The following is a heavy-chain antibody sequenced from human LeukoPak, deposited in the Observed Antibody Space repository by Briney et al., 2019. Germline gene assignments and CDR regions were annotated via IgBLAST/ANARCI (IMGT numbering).Heavy chain of an antibody. CDR3: ASTTGTTGWYYFDY. V-gene: IGHV5-51*01. D-gene: IGHD1-1*01. CDR2: IYPGDSDT. Sequence: GESLKISFKGSGSRFTSYWIGWVRPMPGKGLGWMGIIYPGDSDTRYSPPFQGQVTISADKSISTAYLQWSSLKASDTAMYYCASTTGTTGWYYFDYWGQGTLVTVSS. J-gene: IGHJ4*02. CDR1: GSRFTSYW.